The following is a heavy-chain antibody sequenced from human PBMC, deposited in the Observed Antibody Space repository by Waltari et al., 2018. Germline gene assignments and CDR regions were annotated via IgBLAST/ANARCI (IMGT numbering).Heavy chain of an antibody. CDR1: GGTFSSYT. Sequence: QVQLVQSGAEVKKPGSSVKVSCKASGGTFSSYTISWVRQAPGQGLEWMGRIIPILGIANYAQKVQGRVTITADKSTSTAYMELSSLRSEYTAVYYCARDPDTAMVVYYYGMDVWGQGTTVTVSS. V-gene: IGHV1-69*08. J-gene: IGHJ6*02. CDR2: IIPILGIA. D-gene: IGHD5-18*01. CDR3: ARDPDTAMVVYYYGMDV.